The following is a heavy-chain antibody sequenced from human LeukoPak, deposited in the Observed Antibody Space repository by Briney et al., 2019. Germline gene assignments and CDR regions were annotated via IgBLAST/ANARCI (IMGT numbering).Heavy chain of an antibody. J-gene: IGHJ3*02. V-gene: IGHV4-59*01. CDR2: IYYSGST. D-gene: IGHD2-21*01. CDR1: GGSISSYY. CDR3: ARDPAQGILWWLDPDSAFDI. Sequence: SETLSLTCTVSGGSISSYYWSWIRQPPGKGLEWIGYIYYSGSTNYNPSLKSRVTISVDTSKNQFSLKLSSVTAADTAVYYCARDPAQGILWWLDPDSAFDIWGQGTMVTVSS.